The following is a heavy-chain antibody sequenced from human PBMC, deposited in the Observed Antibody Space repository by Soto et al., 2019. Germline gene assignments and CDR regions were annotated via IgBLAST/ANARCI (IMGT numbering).Heavy chain of an antibody. Sequence: GGSLRLSCAASGFTFSSYAMSWVRQAPGKGLEWVSAISGSGGSTYYADSVKGRFTISRDNSKNTLYLQMNSLRAEDTAVYYCAKDEYYDIVTGYYTGPGIFDYWGQGTLVTVSS. D-gene: IGHD3-9*01. V-gene: IGHV3-23*01. CDR2: ISGSGGST. CDR3: AKDEYYDIVTGYYTGPGIFDY. J-gene: IGHJ4*02. CDR1: GFTFSSYA.